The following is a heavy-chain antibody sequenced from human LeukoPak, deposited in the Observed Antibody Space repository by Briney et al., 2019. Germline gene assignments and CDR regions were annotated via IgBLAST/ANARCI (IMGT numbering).Heavy chain of an antibody. D-gene: IGHD6-19*01. CDR1: GGSISSSSYY. CDR2: IYYSGST. J-gene: IGHJ3*02. Sequence: SEILSLTCTVSGGSISSSSYYWGWIRQPPGKGLEWIGSIYYSGSTYYNPSLKSRVTISVDTSKNQFSLKLTSVTAADTAVYYCARSSGGPSGAFDIWGQGTMVTVSS. CDR3: ARSSGGPSGAFDI. V-gene: IGHV4-39*01.